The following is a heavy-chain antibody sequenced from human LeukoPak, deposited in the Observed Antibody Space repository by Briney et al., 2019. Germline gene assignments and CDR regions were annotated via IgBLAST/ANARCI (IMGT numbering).Heavy chain of an antibody. D-gene: IGHD3-22*01. Sequence: GGSLRLSCAASGLTFTGYGMHWVRQAPGKGLEWVAFIWYDGTNKYYADSVKGRFTISRDNSKNTLYLQMNSLRVDDTAVYYCAKGLDNYDSSGYRYYYGMDVWGQGTTVTVSS. CDR1: GLTFTGYG. CDR3: AKGLDNYDSSGYRYYYGMDV. CDR2: IWYDGTNK. J-gene: IGHJ6*02. V-gene: IGHV3-30*02.